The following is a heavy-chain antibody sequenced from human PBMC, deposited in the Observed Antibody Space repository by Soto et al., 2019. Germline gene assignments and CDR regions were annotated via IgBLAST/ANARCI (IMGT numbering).Heavy chain of an antibody. CDR2: ISYDGRNK. J-gene: IGHJ4*02. D-gene: IGHD2-15*01. CDR1: GFTFSSYA. V-gene: IGHV3-30*04. CDR3: TSSSVSDIVVVAAASELDY. Sequence: VQLLESGGGLVQPGGSLRLSCAASGFTFSSYAMSWVRQAPGKGLEWVAVISYDGRNKHYTDSVKGRFTISRDNSKNTLYLQMNGLRPEDTAVYYCTSSSVSDIVVVAAASELDYWGQGTLVTVSS.